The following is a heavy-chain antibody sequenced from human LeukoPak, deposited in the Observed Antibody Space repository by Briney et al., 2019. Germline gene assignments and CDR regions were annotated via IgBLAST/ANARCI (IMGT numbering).Heavy chain of an antibody. V-gene: IGHV4-4*07. J-gene: IGHJ4*02. CDR3: ARETADLGRSLDY. D-gene: IGHD1-1*01. Sequence: PSETLSLTCTVSGGSISSYYWSWIRQPAGKGLEWIGRIYASGITNYNPSLKSRVSMSVDTSKNQFSLNLTSVTAADTAIYYCARETADLGRSLDYWGQGTLVTVSS. CDR1: GGSISSYY. CDR2: IYASGIT.